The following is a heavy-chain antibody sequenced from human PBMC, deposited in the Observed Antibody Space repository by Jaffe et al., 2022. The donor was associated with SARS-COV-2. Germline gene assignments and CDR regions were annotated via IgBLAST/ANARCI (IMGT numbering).Heavy chain of an antibody. J-gene: IGHJ4*02. CDR3: TRDRTSAYDSSGYGAY. Sequence: EVQLVESGGGLVQPGRSLRLSCTASGFTFGDYAMSWFRQAPGKGLEWVGFIRSKAYGGTTEYAASVKGRFTISRDDSKSIAYLQMNSLKTEDTAVYYCTRDRTSAYDSSGYGAYWGQGTLVTVSS. CDR2: IRSKAYGGTT. D-gene: IGHD3-22*01. CDR1: GFTFGDYA. V-gene: IGHV3-49*03.